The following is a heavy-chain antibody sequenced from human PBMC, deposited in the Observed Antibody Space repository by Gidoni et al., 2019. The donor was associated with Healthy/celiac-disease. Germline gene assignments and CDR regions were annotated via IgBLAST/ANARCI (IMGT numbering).Heavy chain of an antibody. CDR1: GFTFSSYS. CDR2: ISSSSSYI. Sequence: EVQLVESGGGLVKPGGSLRLSCAASGFTFSSYSMNWVRQAPGKGLEWVSSISSSSSYIYYADSVKSRFTISRDNAKNSLYLQMNSLRAEDTAVYYCARDHALYSGYDSWGQGTLVTVSS. V-gene: IGHV3-21*01. CDR3: ARDHALYSGYDS. J-gene: IGHJ4*02. D-gene: IGHD5-12*01.